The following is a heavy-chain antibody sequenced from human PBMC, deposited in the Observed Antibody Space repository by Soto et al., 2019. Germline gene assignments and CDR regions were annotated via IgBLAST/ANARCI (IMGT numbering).Heavy chain of an antibody. CDR2: IYYSGST. V-gene: IGHV4-31*03. CDR3: ARSPEATVTAFDY. J-gene: IGHJ4*02. D-gene: IGHD4-17*01. CDR1: GGSISSGGYY. Sequence: QVQLQESGPGLVKPSQTLSLTCTVSGGSISSGGYYWSWIRQHPGKGLEWIGSIYYSGSTYYNPSLKSRVTISVDTSKNQCSLKLSSVTAADTAVYYCARSPEATVTAFDYWGQGTLVTVSS.